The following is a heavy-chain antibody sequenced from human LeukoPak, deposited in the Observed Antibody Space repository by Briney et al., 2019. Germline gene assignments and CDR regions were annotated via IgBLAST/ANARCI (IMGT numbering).Heavy chain of an antibody. CDR1: GFTFNSYS. D-gene: IGHD2-21*01. V-gene: IGHV3-21*04. CDR3: VKEKDCGRECYFFDS. CDR2: ISGSNSYI. Sequence: GGSLRLSCAASGFTFNSYSMNWVRQAPGKGLEWVSSISGSNSYIYYADSMKGRFTISRDNRQDTLYLQMNSLTTEDTAIYYCVKEKDCGRECYFFDSWGQGALVTVSS. J-gene: IGHJ4*02.